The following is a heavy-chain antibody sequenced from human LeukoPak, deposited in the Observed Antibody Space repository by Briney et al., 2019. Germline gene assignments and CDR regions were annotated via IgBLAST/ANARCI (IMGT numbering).Heavy chain of an antibody. D-gene: IGHD3-22*01. Sequence: SETLSLTCTVSGGSISSYYWSWIRQPPGKGLEWIGSIYYSGSTYYNPSLKSRVTISVDTSKNQFSLKLSSVTAADTAVYYCAPYYYDSSALGNWFDPWGQGTLVTVSS. J-gene: IGHJ5*02. CDR2: IYYSGST. CDR3: APYYYDSSALGNWFDP. V-gene: IGHV4-39*07. CDR1: GGSISSYY.